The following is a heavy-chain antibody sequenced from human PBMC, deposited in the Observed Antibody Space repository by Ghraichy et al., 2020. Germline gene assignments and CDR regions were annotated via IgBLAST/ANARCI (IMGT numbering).Heavy chain of an antibody. J-gene: IGHJ6*02. D-gene: IGHD2-21*01. Sequence: GGSLRLSCAASGFTVSSNYMSWVRQAPGKGLEWVSVIYSGGSTYYADSVKGRFTISRDNSKNTLYLQMNSLRAEDTAVYYCARAGPSPQFSQLWWSYGMDVWGQGTTVTVSS. CDR3: ARAGPSPQFSQLWWSYGMDV. CDR2: IYSGGST. CDR1: GFTVSSNY. V-gene: IGHV3-66*01.